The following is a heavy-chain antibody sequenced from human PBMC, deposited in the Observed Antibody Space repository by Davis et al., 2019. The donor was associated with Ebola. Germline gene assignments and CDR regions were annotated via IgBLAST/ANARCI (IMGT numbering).Heavy chain of an antibody. V-gene: IGHV3-66*01. CDR3: ARKYCSGGSCSNLDY. D-gene: IGHD2-15*01. CDR1: GFIVSNNY. J-gene: IGHJ4*02. CDR2: IYSGGST. Sequence: GESLKISCAASGFIVSNNYMSWVRQAPGKGLEWVSVIYSGGSTYYADSVKGRFTISRDNSKNTVYLQMNSLRAEDTAVYYCARKYCSGGSCSNLDYWGQGTLVTVSS.